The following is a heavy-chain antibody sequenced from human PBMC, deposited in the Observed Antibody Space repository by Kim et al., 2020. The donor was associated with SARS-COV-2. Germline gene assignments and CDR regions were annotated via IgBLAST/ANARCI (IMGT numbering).Heavy chain of an antibody. J-gene: IGHJ4*02. Sequence: GGSLRLSCAASGFTFSSYGMHWVRQAPGKGLEWVAVISYDGTNKYYADSVKGRFTISRDNSKDTLYLQMNSLRAEDTAVYYCAKDFSWYYTFDFWGQGTLVTVSS. CDR3: AKDFSWYYTFDF. V-gene: IGHV3-30*18. CDR1: GFTFSSYG. D-gene: IGHD6-13*01. CDR2: ISYDGTNK.